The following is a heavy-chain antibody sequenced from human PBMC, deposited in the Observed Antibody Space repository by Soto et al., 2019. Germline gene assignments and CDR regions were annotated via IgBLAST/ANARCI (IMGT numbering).Heavy chain of an antibody. Sequence: QVQLVESGGGVVQPGRSLRLSCAASGLTFSRNTMNWVRQAPGKGLEWVAVISYDGNKKYYADSVKGRFTISRDNSKNTLSLQMTSLRPEDTGVYYCARFRSERPFDYWGQGTLVTVSS. J-gene: IGHJ4*02. CDR2: ISYDGNKK. V-gene: IGHV3-30-3*01. CDR1: GLTFSRNT. CDR3: ARFRSERPFDY.